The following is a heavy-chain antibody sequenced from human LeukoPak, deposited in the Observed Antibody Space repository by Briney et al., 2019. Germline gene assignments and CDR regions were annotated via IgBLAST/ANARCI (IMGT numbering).Heavy chain of an antibody. V-gene: IGHV1-46*01. J-gene: IGHJ4*02. CDR3: ARVRFGDPFDY. D-gene: IGHD3-10*01. Sequence: ASVKVFCKASGYTFTSYYMHWVRQAPGQGLEWMGIINPSGGSTSYAQKFQGKVTMTRDTSTSTVYMELSSLRSEDTAVYYCARVRFGDPFDYWGQGTLVTVSS. CDR2: INPSGGST. CDR1: GYTFTSYY.